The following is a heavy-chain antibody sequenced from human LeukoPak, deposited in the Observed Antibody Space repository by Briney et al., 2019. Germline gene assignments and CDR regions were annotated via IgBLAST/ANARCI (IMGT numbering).Heavy chain of an antibody. V-gene: IGHV3-21*01. CDR2: ISSSSSYI. Sequence: PGGSLRLSCAASGFTFSSYSMNWVRQAPGKGLEWVSSISSSSSYIYYADSVKGRFTISRDNAKNSLCLQMNSLRAEDTAVYYCARGAGYCSGGSCANWFDPWGQGTLVTVSS. CDR3: ARGAGYCSGGSCANWFDP. D-gene: IGHD2-15*01. CDR1: GFTFSSYS. J-gene: IGHJ5*02.